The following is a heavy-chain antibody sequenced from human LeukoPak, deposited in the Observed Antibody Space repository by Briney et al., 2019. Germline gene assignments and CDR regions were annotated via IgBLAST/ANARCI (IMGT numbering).Heavy chain of an antibody. CDR2: IYPGGGST. CDR1: GYTFTSYY. Sequence: ASVKVSCKASGYTFTSYYMHWVRHAPGQGLEWMGIIYPGGGSTTYAQKFQGRVTMTSDTSTSTVYMELSSLRSEDTAVYYCARDSAQTGGLDHWGQGTLVTVSS. J-gene: IGHJ4*02. V-gene: IGHV1-46*01. CDR3: ARDSAQTGGLDH. D-gene: IGHD7-27*01.